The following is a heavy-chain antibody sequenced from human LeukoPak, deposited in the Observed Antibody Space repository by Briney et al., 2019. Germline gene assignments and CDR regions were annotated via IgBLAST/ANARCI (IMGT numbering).Heavy chain of an antibody. CDR3: ARASHDYVWGSYPNDAFDI. CDR1: GGSISSYY. V-gene: IGHV4-4*07. D-gene: IGHD3-16*02. Sequence: SETLSLTCTVSGGSISSYYWSWIRQPAGKGLEWIGRIYTSGSTNYNPSLKSRVTMSVDTSKNQFSLKLSPVTAADTAVYYCARASHDYVWGSYPNDAFDIWGQGTMVTVSS. J-gene: IGHJ3*02. CDR2: IYTSGST.